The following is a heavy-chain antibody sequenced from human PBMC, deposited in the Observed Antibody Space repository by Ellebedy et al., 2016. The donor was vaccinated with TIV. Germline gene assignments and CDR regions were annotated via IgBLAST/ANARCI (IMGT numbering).Heavy chain of an antibody. V-gene: IGHV1-69*13. J-gene: IGHJ4*02. D-gene: IGHD3-22*01. Sequence: SVKVSXXASGGTFSSYAISWVRQAPGQGLEWMGGIIPIFGTANYAQKFQGRVTITADESTSTAYMELSSLRSEDTAVYYCAGNPDYYYDSSVPPSWGQGTLVTVSS. CDR2: IIPIFGTA. CDR1: GGTFSSYA. CDR3: AGNPDYYYDSSVPPS.